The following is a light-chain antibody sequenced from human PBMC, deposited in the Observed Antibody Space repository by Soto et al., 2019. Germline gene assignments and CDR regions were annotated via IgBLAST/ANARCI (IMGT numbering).Light chain of an antibody. CDR3: HQYGSSPPNA. J-gene: IGKJ4*01. V-gene: IGKV3-20*01. CDR2: GAS. Sequence: ILLTQSPGTLSLSPGERATLSCRASQRLSTNYIAWYRQRPGQAPRLLIYGASNRATGIPDRFSGSGSGTEFTLTISRLEPEDFAVSYCHQYGSSPPNAFGGGTKVEIK. CDR1: QRLSTNY.